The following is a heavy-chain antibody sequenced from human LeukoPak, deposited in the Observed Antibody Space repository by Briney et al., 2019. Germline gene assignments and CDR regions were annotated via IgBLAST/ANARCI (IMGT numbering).Heavy chain of an antibody. V-gene: IGHV3-21*01. J-gene: IGHJ4*02. D-gene: IGHD5-24*01. CDR3: AREAIEMATTDY. CDR1: GFTFSSYS. Sequence: PGGSLRLSCAASGFTFSSYSMNWVRQAPGKGLEWVSSISSSSSYIYYADSVKGRFTISRDNAKNSLYLRMNSLRAEDTAVYYCAREAIEMATTDYWGQGTLVTVSS. CDR2: ISSSSSYI.